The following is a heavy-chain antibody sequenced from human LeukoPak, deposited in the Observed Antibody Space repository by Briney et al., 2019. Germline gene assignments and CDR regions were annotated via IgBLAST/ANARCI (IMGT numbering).Heavy chain of an antibody. CDR3: ARDGYCSGGSCYPGNY. CDR2: ISSSSSYI. Sequence: PGGSLRLSCAASGFTFSSYWMSWVRQAPGKGLEWVSSISSSSSYIYYADSVKGRFTISRDNAKNSLYLQMNSLRAEDTAVYYCARDGYCSGGSCYPGNYWGQGTLVTVSS. D-gene: IGHD2-15*01. J-gene: IGHJ4*02. CDR1: GFTFSSYW. V-gene: IGHV3-21*01.